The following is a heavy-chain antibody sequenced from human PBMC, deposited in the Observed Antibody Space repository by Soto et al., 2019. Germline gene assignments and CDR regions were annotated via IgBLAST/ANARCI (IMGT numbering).Heavy chain of an antibody. CDR1: GYSLTELS. Sequence: ASVKVSCKVSGYSLTELSIHWVRQAPGKGLEWMGGSDPEDGERVYAPKFQGRVTMTEDPSTATAYMELSSLRSKDTAVYYCTTLNKSAGDLDYRGKGTLVTAPQ. J-gene: IGHJ4*02. CDR3: TTLNKSAGDLDY. V-gene: IGHV1-24*01. CDR2: SDPEDGER.